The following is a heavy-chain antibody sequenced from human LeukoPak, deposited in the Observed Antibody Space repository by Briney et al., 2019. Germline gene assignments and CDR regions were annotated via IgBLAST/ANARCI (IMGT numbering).Heavy chain of an antibody. CDR1: GGSFSGYY. CDR3: ARAVVVVAATRAFDY. D-gene: IGHD2-15*01. V-gene: IGHV4-34*01. CDR2: INHSGST. Sequence: PSETLSLTCAVYGGSFSGYYWSWIRQPPGKGLEWIGEINHSGSTNYNPSLKSRVTISVDTSKNQFSLKLGSVTAADTAVYYCARAVVVVAATRAFDYWGQGTLVTVSS. J-gene: IGHJ4*02.